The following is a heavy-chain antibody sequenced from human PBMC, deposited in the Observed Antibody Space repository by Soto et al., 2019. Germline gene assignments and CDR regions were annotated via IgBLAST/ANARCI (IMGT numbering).Heavy chain of an antibody. CDR3: AKNNMGYYLDY. D-gene: IGHD3-10*01. Sequence: EVQVLESGGALVQPGGSLRLSCAASGFTFSNYAMSWVCQAPGKGLEWVSSISGSGGTTYYADSVKGRLTLSRDTSKNTLYMQMNCLRVEDTAVYYCAKNNMGYYLDYWGQGTLVTVSS. J-gene: IGHJ4*02. CDR1: GFTFSNYA. CDR2: ISGSGGTT. V-gene: IGHV3-23*01.